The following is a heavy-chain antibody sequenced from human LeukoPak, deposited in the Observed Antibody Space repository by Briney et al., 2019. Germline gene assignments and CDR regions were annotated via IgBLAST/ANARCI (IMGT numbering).Heavy chain of an antibody. J-gene: IGHJ3*02. CDR2: IYTSGST. Sequence: SSQTLSLTCTVSGGSISSGSYYWSWIRQPAGKGLEWIGRIYTSGSTNYNPSLKSRVTISVDTSKNQFSLKLSSVTAADTAVYYCASFSNWNYAAFDIWGQGTMVTVSS. V-gene: IGHV4-61*02. D-gene: IGHD1-7*01. CDR1: GGSISSGSYY. CDR3: ASFSNWNYAAFDI.